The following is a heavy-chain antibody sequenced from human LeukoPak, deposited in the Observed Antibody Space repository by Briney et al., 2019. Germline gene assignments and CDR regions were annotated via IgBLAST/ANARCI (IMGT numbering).Heavy chain of an antibody. Sequence: PSETLSLTCTVSGGSISSSSYYWGWIRQPPGKGLEWIGEINHSGSTNYNPSLKSRVTISVDTSKNQFSLKLSSVTAADTAVYYCAQGSTVEGAFDIWGQGTMVTVSS. D-gene: IGHD4-23*01. J-gene: IGHJ3*02. CDR2: INHSGST. CDR1: GGSISSSSYY. V-gene: IGHV4-39*07. CDR3: AQGSTVEGAFDI.